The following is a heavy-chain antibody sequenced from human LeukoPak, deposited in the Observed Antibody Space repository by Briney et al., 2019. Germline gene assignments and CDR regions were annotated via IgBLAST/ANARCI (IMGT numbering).Heavy chain of an antibody. CDR3: ARGIGDYDSSRYDFDY. V-gene: IGHV3-33*01. D-gene: IGHD3-22*01. CDR2: IWYDGSNK. CDR1: GFTFSSYG. J-gene: IGHJ4*02. Sequence: PGGSLRLSCAASGFTFSSYGMHWVRQAPGKGLEWVAVIWYDGSNKYYADSVKGRFTISRGNSKNTLYLQMNSLRAEDTAVYYCARGIGDYDSSRYDFDYWGQGTRVTVSS.